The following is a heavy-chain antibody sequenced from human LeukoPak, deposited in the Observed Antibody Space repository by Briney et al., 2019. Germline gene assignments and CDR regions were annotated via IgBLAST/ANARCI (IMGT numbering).Heavy chain of an antibody. CDR1: GDSVSSNSVT. CDR3: ARWVGATQAFDY. D-gene: IGHD1-26*01. J-gene: IGHJ4*02. CDR2: TYYRSTWYN. V-gene: IGHV6-1*01. Sequence: SQTLSLTCAISGDSVSSNSVTWNWIRQSPSRGLEWLGRTYYRSTWYNDYAVSVRGRITVNPDTSKNQFSLQLNSVTPEDTAVYYCARWVGATQAFDYWGQGTLVTVSS.